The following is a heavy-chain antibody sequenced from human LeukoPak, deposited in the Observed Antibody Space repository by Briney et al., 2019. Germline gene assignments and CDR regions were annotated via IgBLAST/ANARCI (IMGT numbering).Heavy chain of an antibody. Sequence: SETLSLTCTVSGASISGSSYYWGWIRQPPGKGLELIGIIYHTGSTYYNPSLKSRVAMSVDTSRNRFSLRLSSVTAADTAIYFCARRQWLAQGEFDYWGQGTLVTVSP. J-gene: IGHJ4*02. CDR2: IYHTGST. D-gene: IGHD6-19*01. CDR1: GASISGSSYY. V-gene: IGHV4-39*01. CDR3: ARRQWLAQGEFDY.